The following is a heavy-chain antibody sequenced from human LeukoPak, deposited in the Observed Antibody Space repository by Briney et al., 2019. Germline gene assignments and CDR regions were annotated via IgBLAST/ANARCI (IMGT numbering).Heavy chain of an antibody. V-gene: IGHV3-7*01. CDR1: GFTFSSYW. J-gene: IGHJ4*02. Sequence: PGGSLRLSCAASGFTFSSYWMSWVRQAPGKGLEWVANIKQDGSEEYYVDSVKGRFTISRDNAKNSLYLQMNSLRAEDTAVYYCARDLLNYYYDSSGYYFGYWGQGTLVTVSS. CDR3: ARDLLNYYYDSSGYYFGY. D-gene: IGHD3-22*01. CDR2: IKQDGSEE.